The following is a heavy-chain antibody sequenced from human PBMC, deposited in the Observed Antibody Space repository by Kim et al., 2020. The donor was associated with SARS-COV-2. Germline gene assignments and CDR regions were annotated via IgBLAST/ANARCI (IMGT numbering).Heavy chain of an antibody. Sequence: ASVKVSCKASGYTFNTYAMNWVRQAPGQGPEWMGWINTNTGTPTYAQGFTGRFVFSLDTSLNTTYLQINSLKAEDTAVYFCARFPAQCTTSCYSDWGQGTLVTVSS. V-gene: IGHV7-4-1*02. J-gene: IGHJ4*02. D-gene: IGHD2-15*01. CDR2: INTNTGTP. CDR3: ARFPAQCTTSCYSD. CDR1: GYTFNTYA.